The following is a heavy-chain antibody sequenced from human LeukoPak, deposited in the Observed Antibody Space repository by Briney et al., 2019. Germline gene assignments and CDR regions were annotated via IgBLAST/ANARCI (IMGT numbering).Heavy chain of an antibody. D-gene: IGHD4-17*01. CDR3: AGDGVIGYGDLFDY. CDR1: GFTFSSYW. J-gene: IGHJ4*02. V-gene: IGHV3-7*01. CDR2: IKQDGSEK. Sequence: GGSLRLSYAASGFTFSSYWMSWVRQAPGKGLEWVANIKQDGSEKYYVDSVKGRFTISRDNAKNSLYLQMNSLRAEDTAVYYCAGDGVIGYGDLFDYWGQGTLVTVSS.